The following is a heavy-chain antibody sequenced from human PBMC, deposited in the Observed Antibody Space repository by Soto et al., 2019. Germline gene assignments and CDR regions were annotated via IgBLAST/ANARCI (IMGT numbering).Heavy chain of an antibody. J-gene: IGHJ6*02. Sequence: QVQLVQSGAEVKKPGASVKVSCKASGYTFTSYGISWVRQAPGQGLEWMGWISAYNGNTNYAKKLQGRVTMTTDTATRTAYMELRSLRSDDTAVYYCARGAAMLGYYYYGMDVWGQGTTVTVSS. D-gene: IGHD2-2*01. CDR1: GYTFTSYG. CDR2: ISAYNGNT. CDR3: ARGAAMLGYYYYGMDV. V-gene: IGHV1-18*01.